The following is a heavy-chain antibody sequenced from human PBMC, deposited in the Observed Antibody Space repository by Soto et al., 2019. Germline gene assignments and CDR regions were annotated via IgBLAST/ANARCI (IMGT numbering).Heavy chain of an antibody. J-gene: IGHJ4*02. CDR1: GVSITPYY. CDR3: AREQYNWKR. D-gene: IGHD1-20*01. V-gene: IGHV4-59*01. CDR2: VYHTGNT. Sequence: SETLSLTCTVSGVSITPYYWTWIRHPPGKGLEWIGYVYHTGNTYYNPSLKSRVTISLDTSKNQVSLRLKSVTAADTAVYYCAREQYNWKRWGQGNLVTVSS.